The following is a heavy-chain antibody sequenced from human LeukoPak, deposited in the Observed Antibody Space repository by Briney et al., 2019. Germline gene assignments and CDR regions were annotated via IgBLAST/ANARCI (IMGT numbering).Heavy chain of an antibody. D-gene: IGHD3-10*01. CDR2: INPHSGGT. CDR1: GYTFTGYY. CDR3: ARDRGVRGVIIPYYYYYMDV. V-gene: IGHV1-2*02. J-gene: IGHJ6*03. Sequence: ASVKVSCKASGYTFTGYYMHWVRQAPGQGLEWMGWINPHSGGTNYAQKFQGRVTMTRDTSISTAYMELSRLRSDDTAVYYCARDRGVRGVIIPYYYYYMDVWGKGTTVTVSS.